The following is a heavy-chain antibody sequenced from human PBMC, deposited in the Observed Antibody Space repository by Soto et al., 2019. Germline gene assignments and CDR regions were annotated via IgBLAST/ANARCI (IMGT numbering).Heavy chain of an antibody. Sequence: QVQLVQSGAEVKKPGASVKVSCKASGYTFTSYDINWVRQATGQGLEWMGWMNPNSGNTGYAQKFQGRVTMTRNTSISTAYMELSSLRSEDTAVYYCAGGIATVTYYYYYYMDVWGKGTTVTVSS. CDR1: GYTFTSYD. CDR2: MNPNSGNT. CDR3: AGGIATVTYYYYYYMDV. J-gene: IGHJ6*03. V-gene: IGHV1-8*01. D-gene: IGHD4-17*01.